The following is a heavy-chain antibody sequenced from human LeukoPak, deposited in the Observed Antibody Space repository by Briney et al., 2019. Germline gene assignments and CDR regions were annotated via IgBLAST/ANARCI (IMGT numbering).Heavy chain of an antibody. CDR2: ISGSGGTT. CDR1: GFTFSSYA. J-gene: IGHJ4*02. D-gene: IGHD3-10*01. V-gene: IGHV3-23*01. Sequence: PGGSLRLSCAASGFTFSSYAMSWVRQAPGKGLEWVSGISGSGGTTYYADSVKGRFTISRDNSKNTLYLQMNSLRAEDTAVYYCARERVGSGSYYFDYWGQGTLVTVSS. CDR3: ARERVGSGSYYFDY.